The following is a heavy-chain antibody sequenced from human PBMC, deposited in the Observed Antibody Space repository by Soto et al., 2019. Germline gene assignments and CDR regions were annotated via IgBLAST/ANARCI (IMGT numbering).Heavy chain of an antibody. CDR1: GGSISSYY. CDR3: ARTLQPDWFDP. CDR2: IYYSGST. Sequence: PSETLSLTCTVSGGSISSYYWSWIRQPPGKGLERIGYIYYSGSTNYNPSLKSRVTITVDTSKNQFSLKLSSVTAAETAVYYCARTLQPDWFDPWGQGTLVTVSS. D-gene: IGHD2-21*02. V-gene: IGHV4-59*01. J-gene: IGHJ5*02.